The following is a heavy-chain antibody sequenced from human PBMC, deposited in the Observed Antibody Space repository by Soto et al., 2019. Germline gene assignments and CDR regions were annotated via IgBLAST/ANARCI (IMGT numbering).Heavy chain of an antibody. V-gene: IGHV4-4*02. CDR1: GGSISSTKW. CDR3: ARRLAAAGETGYYYGMDV. Sequence: SETLSLTCAVSGGSISSTKWWSWVRQPPGKGPEWIGEIYHSGSTNYSPSLKSRVTISVDKSKNHFSLKLSSVTAADTAVYYCARRLAAAGETGYYYGMDVWGQGTTVTVSS. D-gene: IGHD6-13*01. J-gene: IGHJ6*02. CDR2: IYHSGST.